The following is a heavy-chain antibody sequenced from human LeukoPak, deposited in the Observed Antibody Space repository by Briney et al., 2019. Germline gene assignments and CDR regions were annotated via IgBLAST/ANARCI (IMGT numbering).Heavy chain of an antibody. CDR2: INPSGGST. V-gene: IGHV1-46*01. CDR3: ARASRGEQLAGLDY. Sequence: ASVKVSCKASGYTLTSYYMHWVRQAPGQGLEWMGIINPSGGSTSYAQKFQGRVTMTRDMSTSTVYMELSGLRSEDTALYYCARASRGEQLAGLDYWGQGTLVTVSS. CDR1: GYTLTSYY. J-gene: IGHJ4*02. D-gene: IGHD6-6*01.